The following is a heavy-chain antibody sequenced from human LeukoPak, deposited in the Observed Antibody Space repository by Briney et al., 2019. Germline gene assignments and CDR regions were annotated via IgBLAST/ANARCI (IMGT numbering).Heavy chain of an antibody. J-gene: IGHJ6*03. CDR1: GGSISTGNYY. V-gene: IGHV4-39*07. D-gene: IGHD1/OR15-1a*01. CDR3: ARGAADRNNYYYYIDV. Sequence: SETLSLTCTVSGGSISTGNYYWGWIRQPPGKGLEWIGNIFYSGSTYYSPSVKSRVTISLDTSRNQFSLKLSSVTAADTAVYYCARGAADRNNYYYYIDVWGKGTTVTVSS. CDR2: IFYSGST.